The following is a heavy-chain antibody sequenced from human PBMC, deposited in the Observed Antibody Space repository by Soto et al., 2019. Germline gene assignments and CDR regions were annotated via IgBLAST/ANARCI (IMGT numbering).Heavy chain of an antibody. J-gene: IGHJ6*02. D-gene: IGHD4-17*01. CDR2: ISDGGGST. CDR3: AKPTVTVRWYYNYYGMDV. V-gene: IGHV3-23*01. Sequence: GGSLRLSCAASGFTFSSRAMSWVRLAPGKGLEWVSAISDGGGSTYYAASVKGRLTISRDNSKNTLYLQMNSLRAEDTALYYCAKPTVTVRWYYNYYGMDVWGQGTTVTVS. CDR1: GFTFSSRA.